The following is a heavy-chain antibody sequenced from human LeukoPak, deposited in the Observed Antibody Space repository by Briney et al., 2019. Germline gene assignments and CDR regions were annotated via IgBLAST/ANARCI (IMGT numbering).Heavy chain of an antibody. V-gene: IGHV3-48*03. J-gene: IGHJ6*04. CDR3: AELGITMIGGV. Sequence: GGSLRLSCAASGFTLSSYEMNWFRQAPGKGLEWVSYISSSGSTIYHADSVKGRFTISRDNAKNSLYLQMNSLRAEDTAVYYCAELGITMIGGVWGKGTTVTISS. D-gene: IGHD3-10*02. CDR1: GFTLSSYE. CDR2: ISSSGSTI.